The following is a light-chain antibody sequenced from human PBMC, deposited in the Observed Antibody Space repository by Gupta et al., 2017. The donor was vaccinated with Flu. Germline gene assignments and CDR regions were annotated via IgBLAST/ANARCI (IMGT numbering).Light chain of an antibody. CDR1: SSNIGASSD. CDR3: QSYDNSLIGSVI. CDR2: DNI. Sequence: QSVLTQPPSVSGAPGQRVTIPCTGSSSNIGASSDVHWYQHLPGTAPKLLIFDNINRPSGVPDRFSGSKSATSASLAITGLQAEDEAVYYCQSYDNSLIGSVIFGGGTKLTVL. V-gene: IGLV1-40*01. J-gene: IGLJ2*01.